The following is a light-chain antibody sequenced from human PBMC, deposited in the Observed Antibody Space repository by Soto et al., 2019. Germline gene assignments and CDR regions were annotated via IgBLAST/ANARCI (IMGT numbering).Light chain of an antibody. CDR2: GAS. J-gene: IGKJ4*01. CDR1: QSLSSN. CDR3: QHYNNWPPLT. Sequence: EIVMTQSPATLSVSPGERATLSCRASQSLSSNLAWYQQKPGQAPRLLIYGASTRATGIPARFSGSGSGTEFTLTISSLQSEDFAVYSCQHYNNWPPLTFGGGTKVEIK. V-gene: IGKV3-15*01.